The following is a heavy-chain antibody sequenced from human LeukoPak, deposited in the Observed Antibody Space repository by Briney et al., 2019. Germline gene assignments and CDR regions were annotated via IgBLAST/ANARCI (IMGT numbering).Heavy chain of an antibody. J-gene: IGHJ5*02. V-gene: IGHV1-18*01. CDR3: ARGDSSSWYNPINWFDP. CDR1: GYTFTSYG. D-gene: IGHD6-13*01. CDR2: ISAYNGNT. Sequence: ASVKVSCKASGYTFTSYGISWVRQAPGQGLEWMGWISAYNGNTNYAQKLQGRVTMTTDASTSTAYMELRSLRSDDTAVYYCARGDSSSWYNPINWFDPWGQGTLVTVSS.